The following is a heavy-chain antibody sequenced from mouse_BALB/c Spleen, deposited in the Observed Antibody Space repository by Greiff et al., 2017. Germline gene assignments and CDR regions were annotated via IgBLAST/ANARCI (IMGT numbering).Heavy chain of an antibody. CDR3: ARSIYDGYRYYYAMDY. V-gene: IGHV5-17*02. Sequence: DVQLVESGGGLVQPGGSRKLSCAASGFTFSSFGMHWVRQAPEKGLEWVAYISSGSSTIYYADTVKGRFTISRDNPKNTLFLQMTSLRSEDTAMYYCARSIYDGYRYYYAMDYWGQGTSVTVSS. D-gene: IGHD2-3*01. J-gene: IGHJ4*01. CDR1: GFTFSSFG. CDR2: ISSGSSTI.